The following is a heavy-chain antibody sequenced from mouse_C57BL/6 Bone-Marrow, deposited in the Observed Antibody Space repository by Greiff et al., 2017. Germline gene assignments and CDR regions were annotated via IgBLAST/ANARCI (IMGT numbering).Heavy chain of an antibody. CDR3: ARHEGLRRSFAY. Sequence: EVQVVVSGGDLVKPGGSLKLSCAASGFTFSSYGMSWVRQTPDKRLEWVATISSGGSYTYYPDSVKGRFTISRDNAKNTLYLQMSSLKSEDTAMYYCARHEGLRRSFAYWGQGTLVTVSA. J-gene: IGHJ3*01. V-gene: IGHV5-6*01. CDR1: GFTFSSYG. D-gene: IGHD2-4*01. CDR2: ISSGGSYT.